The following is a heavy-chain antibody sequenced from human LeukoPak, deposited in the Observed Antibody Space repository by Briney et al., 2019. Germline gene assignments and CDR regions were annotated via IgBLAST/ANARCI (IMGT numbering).Heavy chain of an antibody. J-gene: IGHJ6*02. Sequence: ASVKVSCKVSGYTLTELSMHWVRQAPGKGLEWMGGFDPEDGETIYAQKFQGRVTMTEDTSTDTAYMELSSLRSEDTAVYYCATLQLDDYGDHWYYYGMDVWGQGTLVTVSS. V-gene: IGHV1-24*01. D-gene: IGHD4-17*01. CDR1: GYTLTELS. CDR3: ATLQLDDYGDHWYYYGMDV. CDR2: FDPEDGET.